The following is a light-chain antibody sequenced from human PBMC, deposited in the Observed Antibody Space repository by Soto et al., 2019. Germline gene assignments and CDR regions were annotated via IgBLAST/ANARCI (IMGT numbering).Light chain of an antibody. CDR2: GAF. V-gene: IGKV3-20*01. Sequence: ETVLTQSPGTLSLSPGERATLSCRASQSVTSSYLAWYQQKPGQAPRLLIYGAFNRATGIPDRFSGSGSGTDFTLTISRLEPEDFAVYYCQQYGTSRYSFGQGTKLEIK. CDR3: QQYGTSRYS. CDR1: QSVTSSY. J-gene: IGKJ2*03.